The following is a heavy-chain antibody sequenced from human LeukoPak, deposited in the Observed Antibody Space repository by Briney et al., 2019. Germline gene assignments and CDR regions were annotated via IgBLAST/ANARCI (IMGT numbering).Heavy chain of an antibody. CDR1: GFTFSSYW. CDR2: IKSDGSST. D-gene: IGHD3-10*01. Sequence: GGSLRLSCAASGFTFSSYWMHWVRQAPGKGVVWVSRIKSDGSSTSYAGSVKGRFTISRDNAKNTLYLQMNSLRGEDTAVYYCAGDPDFGGYWRFDYWGQGTLVTVSS. V-gene: IGHV3-74*01. CDR3: AGDPDFGGYWRFDY. J-gene: IGHJ4*02.